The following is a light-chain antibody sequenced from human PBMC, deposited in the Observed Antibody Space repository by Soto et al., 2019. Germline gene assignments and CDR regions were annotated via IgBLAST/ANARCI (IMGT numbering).Light chain of an antibody. Sequence: IVLTMTTTTLSLSPGERATLSCRASQSVSSYLAWYQQKPGQAPRLLIYGASTRATGIPARFSGSGSGTEFTLTISSLQSEDFAVYYCQQYNDWPPITFGQGTRLEIK. CDR3: QQYNDWPPIT. CDR2: GAS. CDR1: QSVSSY. J-gene: IGKJ5*01. V-gene: IGKV3-15*01.